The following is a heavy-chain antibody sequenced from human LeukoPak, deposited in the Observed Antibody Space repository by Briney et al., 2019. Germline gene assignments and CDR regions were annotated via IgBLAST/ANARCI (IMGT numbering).Heavy chain of an antibody. CDR2: ISWNGGSL. CDR3: AKDRRLSGYSYGYDD. J-gene: IGHJ4*02. D-gene: IGHD5-18*01. V-gene: IGHV3-9*01. CDR1: GFTFDDYA. Sequence: GGSLRLSCAASGFTFDDYAMHWGRQAPGKGLEWVSGISWNGGSLAYADSVKGRFTISRDNAKNSLYRQMNRLRAEDTALYYCAKDRRLSGYSYGYDDWGQGTLVTVSS.